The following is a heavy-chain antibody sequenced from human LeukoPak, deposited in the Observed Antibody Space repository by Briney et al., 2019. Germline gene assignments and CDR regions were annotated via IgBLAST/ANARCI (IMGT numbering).Heavy chain of an antibody. CDR2: IRYDGSNK. Sequence: GGSLRLSCAASGFTFSSYGMHWVRQAPGKGLEWVAFIRYDGSNKYYADSVKGRFTISRDNAKNSLYLQMNSLRAEDTAVYYCARVDPTYYYYYMDVWGKGTTVTVSS. CDR1: GFTFSSYG. CDR3: ARVDPTYYYYYMDV. V-gene: IGHV3-30*02. J-gene: IGHJ6*03.